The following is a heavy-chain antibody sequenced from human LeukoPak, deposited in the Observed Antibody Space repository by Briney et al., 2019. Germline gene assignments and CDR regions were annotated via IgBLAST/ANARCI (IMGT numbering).Heavy chain of an antibody. CDR3: ARDMVRGDYNWFDP. Sequence: GGSLRLSCAASGFTFSSYSMNWVRQAPGKGLEWVSSISSSSSYIYYADLVKGRFTISRDNAKNSLYLQMNSLRAEDTAVYYCARDMVRGDYNWFDPWGQGTLVTVSS. D-gene: IGHD3-10*01. CDR2: ISSSSSYI. J-gene: IGHJ5*02. CDR1: GFTFSSYS. V-gene: IGHV3-21*01.